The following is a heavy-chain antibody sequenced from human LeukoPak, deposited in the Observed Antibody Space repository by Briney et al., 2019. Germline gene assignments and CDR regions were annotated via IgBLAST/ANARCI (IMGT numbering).Heavy chain of an antibody. CDR3: VRERQGTTVHTGAFDF. V-gene: IGHV3-30-3*01. Sequence: PGGSLSLSCAASGFTFTNHIMHWVRQAPGKGLEWVGSIATNGSQTYYRGSVKGRFTISSDNSENKLYLQMSSLRAEDTAVYFCVRERQGTTVHTGAFDFWGQGKMLSVSS. J-gene: IGHJ3*01. D-gene: IGHD1-14*01. CDR1: GFTFTNHI. CDR2: IATNGSQT.